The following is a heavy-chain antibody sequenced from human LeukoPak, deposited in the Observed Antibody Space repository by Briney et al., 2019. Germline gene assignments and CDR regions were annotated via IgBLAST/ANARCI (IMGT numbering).Heavy chain of an antibody. CDR3: AREDGGKADI. CDR1: GFTFSRYS. CDR2: ISSISSTI. J-gene: IGHJ3*02. Sequence: GGSLRLSCAAFGFTFSRYSMNWVRQAPGKWLEWVSYISSISSTIDYADSVKGRFSISRDNAKNSLYLQMKSLRDEDTAVYYCAREDGGKADIWGQGTMVTVSS. V-gene: IGHV3-48*02. D-gene: IGHD4-23*01.